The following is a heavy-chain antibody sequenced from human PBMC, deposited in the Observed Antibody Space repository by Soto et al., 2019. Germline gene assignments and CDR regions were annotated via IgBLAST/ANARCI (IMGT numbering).Heavy chain of an antibody. CDR2: TYYRSKWHS. D-gene: IGHD2-15*01. J-gene: IGHJ4*02. CDR3: ARSGPGGYIDH. V-gene: IGHV6-1*01. Sequence: SQTLSLTCDISGDSVSSKNAAWNWIRQSPSRGLEWLGRTYYRSKWHSGYAVSVRSRVSISPDTSKNRFSLQLNSVKPDDTAVYYCARSGPGGYIDHWGRGTLVTVS. CDR1: GDSVSSKNAA.